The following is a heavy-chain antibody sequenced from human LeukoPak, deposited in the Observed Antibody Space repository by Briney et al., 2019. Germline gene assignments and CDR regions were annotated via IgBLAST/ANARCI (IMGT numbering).Heavy chain of an antibody. CDR1: GFTFDDYA. CDR2: ISWNSGSI. J-gene: IGHJ4*02. CDR3: AKGGGIVVVNYFDY. D-gene: IGHD3-22*01. V-gene: IGHV3-9*01. Sequence: PGRSLRLSCAASGFTFDDYALHWVRQAPGKGLEWVSGISWNSGSIGYADSVKGRFTISRDNAKYSLYLQMNSLRAEDTALYYCAKGGGIVVVNYFDYWGQGTLVTVSS.